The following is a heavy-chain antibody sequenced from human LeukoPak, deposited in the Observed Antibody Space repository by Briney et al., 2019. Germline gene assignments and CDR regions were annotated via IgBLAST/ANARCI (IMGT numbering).Heavy chain of an antibody. CDR3: ARQQLVLDAFDI. CDR2: IYSGGST. D-gene: IGHD6-13*01. CDR1: GFTVSSNY. J-gene: IGHJ3*02. V-gene: IGHV3-53*01. Sequence: GGSLRLSCAASGFTVSSNYMSWVRQAPGKGLEWVSVIYSGGSTYYADSVKGRFTISRDNSKNTLYLQMNSLRAEDTAVYYCARQQLVLDAFDIWGQGTMVTVSS.